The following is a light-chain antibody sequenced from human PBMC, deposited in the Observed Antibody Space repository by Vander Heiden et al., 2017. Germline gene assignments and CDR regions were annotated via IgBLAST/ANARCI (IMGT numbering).Light chain of an antibody. CDR1: PSVSSY. Sequence: LVFTQSPATLFLSPRERATISCRASPSVSSYLASYQQNPGQAPRLLIYDASIRATGIPARFSGSGSGTDFTLTISSLEPEDVAVYYCQQRSNWPPFTFGPGTKVDIK. J-gene: IGKJ3*01. V-gene: IGKV3-11*01. CDR3: QQRSNWPPFT. CDR2: DAS.